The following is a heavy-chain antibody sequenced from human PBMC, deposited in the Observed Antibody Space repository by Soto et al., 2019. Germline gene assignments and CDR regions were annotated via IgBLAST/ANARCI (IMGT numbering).Heavy chain of an antibody. D-gene: IGHD3-22*01. Sequence: GASVKVSCKASGYTFTTYGIGWVRQAPGQGLEWMGWISAYNGNTNYAQKLQGRVTMTTETSTRTAYMELRSLRSDDTAVYYCAKASHLDRSGYFSWFDPSGQGTLVTVSS. CDR2: ISAYNGNT. J-gene: IGHJ5*02. V-gene: IGHV1-18*01. CDR3: AKASHLDRSGYFSWFDP. CDR1: GYTFTTYG.